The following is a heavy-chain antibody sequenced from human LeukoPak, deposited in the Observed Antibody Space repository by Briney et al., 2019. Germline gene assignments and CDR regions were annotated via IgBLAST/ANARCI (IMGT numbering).Heavy chain of an antibody. CDR3: ARGYSYGYGFKAFDI. CDR1: GGSISSSSYY. D-gene: IGHD5-18*01. V-gene: IGHV4-61*01. Sequence: SETLSLTCTVSGGSISSSSYYWNWIRQPPGKGLEWIGYIYYSGSTNYNPSLKSRVTISVDTSKNQFSLKLSSVTAADTAVYYCARGYSYGYGFKAFDIWGQGTMVTVSS. J-gene: IGHJ3*02. CDR2: IYYSGST.